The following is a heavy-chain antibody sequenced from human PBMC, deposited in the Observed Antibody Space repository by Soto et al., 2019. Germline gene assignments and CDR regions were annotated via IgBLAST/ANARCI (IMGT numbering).Heavy chain of an antibody. CDR3: ARAHHDIVVYNYYYRLDV. Sequence: SETLSLTCAVYGGPFSGYYWSWIRQPPGKGLEWIGEINHSGSTNYNPSLKSRVTISVDTSKNQFSLKLSSVTAADTAVYYCARAHHDIVVYNYYYRLDVWGQGTTVTVSS. CDR2: INHSGST. D-gene: IGHD2-15*01. V-gene: IGHV4-34*01. J-gene: IGHJ6*02. CDR1: GGPFSGYY.